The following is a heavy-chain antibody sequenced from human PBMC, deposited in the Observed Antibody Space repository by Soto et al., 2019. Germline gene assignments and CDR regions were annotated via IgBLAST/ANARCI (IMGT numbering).Heavy chain of an antibody. D-gene: IGHD3-10*01. V-gene: IGHV4-34*01. Sequence: TSETLSLSCAVYGGSFSGYYWSWIRQPPGKGLEWIGEINHSGSTNYNPSLKSRVTISVDTSKNQFSLKLSSVTAADTAVYYCARVSRLLLWFGELPNWIDPWGQGIRVSGSS. CDR2: INHSGST. CDR3: ARVSRLLLWFGELPNWIDP. CDR1: GGSFSGYY. J-gene: IGHJ5*02.